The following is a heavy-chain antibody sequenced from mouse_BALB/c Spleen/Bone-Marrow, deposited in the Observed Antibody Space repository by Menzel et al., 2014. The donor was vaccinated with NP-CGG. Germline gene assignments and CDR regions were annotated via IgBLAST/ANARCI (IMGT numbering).Heavy chain of an antibody. Sequence: EVKVVESGGDLVEPGGSLKLSCAASGFTFSSYGMSWVRQTPDKRLEWVATISSGGSYTYYPDSVKGRFTISRDNAKNTLYLQMSSLKSEDTAMYYCARQGYGYDGFDYWGQGTTLTVSS. J-gene: IGHJ2*01. CDR3: ARQGYGYDGFDY. CDR1: GFTFSSYG. V-gene: IGHV5-6*01. CDR2: ISSGGSYT. D-gene: IGHD2-2*01.